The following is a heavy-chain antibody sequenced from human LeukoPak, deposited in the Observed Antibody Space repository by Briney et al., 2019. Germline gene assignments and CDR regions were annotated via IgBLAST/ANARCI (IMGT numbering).Heavy chain of an antibody. V-gene: IGHV4-61*01. CDR2: IYYTGST. CDR1: GGSVSSGSYY. CDR3: ARDKERNWFDP. J-gene: IGHJ5*02. D-gene: IGHD5-24*01. Sequence: SETLSLTCTVSGGSVSSGSYYWSWIRQPPGKGLEWIGYIYYTGSTNYNPSLKSRVTISVDTSKNQFSLKLSSVTAADTAVYYCARDKERNWFDPWGQGTPVTVSS.